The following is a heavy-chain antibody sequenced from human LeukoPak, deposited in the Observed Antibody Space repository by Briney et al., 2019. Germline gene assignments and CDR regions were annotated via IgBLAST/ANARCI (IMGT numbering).Heavy chain of an antibody. CDR1: GGSISSGSYY. Sequence: SETLSLTCTVSGGSISSGSYYRSWIRQPAGKGLEWIGRIYTSGSTNYNPSLKSRVTISVDTSKNQFSLKLSSVTAADTAVYYCARDRGEGSGDYVFDYWGQGTLVTVSS. CDR3: ARDRGEGSGDYVFDY. V-gene: IGHV4-61*02. J-gene: IGHJ4*02. D-gene: IGHD4-17*01. CDR2: IYTSGST.